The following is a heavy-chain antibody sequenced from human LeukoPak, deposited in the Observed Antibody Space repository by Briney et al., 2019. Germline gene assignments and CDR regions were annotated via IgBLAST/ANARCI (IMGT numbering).Heavy chain of an antibody. CDR2: INHSGST. CDR1: GGSFSGYY. D-gene: IGHD3-22*01. V-gene: IGHV4-34*01. Sequence: TSSETLSLTCAVYGGSFSGYYWSWIRQPPGKGLEWIGEINHSGSTNYNPSLKSRVTISVDTSKNQFSLKLSSVTAADTAVYYCARGFSYYDSSGHARLFDYWGQGTLVTVSS. CDR3: ARGFSYYDSSGHARLFDY. J-gene: IGHJ4*02.